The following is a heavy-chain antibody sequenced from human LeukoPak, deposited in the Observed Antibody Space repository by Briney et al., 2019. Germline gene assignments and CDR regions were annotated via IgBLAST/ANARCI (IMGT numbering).Heavy chain of an antibody. J-gene: IGHJ4*02. V-gene: IGHV4-38-2*02. CDR2: ISHSGST. D-gene: IGHD2-21*01. CDR3: ARVNAPVATFDY. Sequence: SETLSLTCTVSSDSISSVYYGGWIRQPPGKGLEWIATISHSGSTYYTPSLKSRLTISLDTSKNQFSLKLSSVTAADTAVYYCARVNAPVATFDYWGQGALVTVSS. CDR1: SDSISSVYY.